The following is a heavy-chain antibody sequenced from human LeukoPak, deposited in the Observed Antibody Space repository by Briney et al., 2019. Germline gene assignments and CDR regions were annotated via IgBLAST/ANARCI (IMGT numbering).Heavy chain of an antibody. Sequence: ASVKVSCKASGYTFTGYYMHWVRQAPGQGLEWMGWINPNSGGTNYAQKFQGRVTMTRDTSISTAYMELSRLRSDDTAVYYCARSFASPYAVVTAIWNDYWGQGTLVTVSS. CDR1: GYTFTGYY. J-gene: IGHJ4*02. CDR3: ARSFASPYAVVTAIWNDY. V-gene: IGHV1-2*02. D-gene: IGHD2-21*02. CDR2: INPNSGGT.